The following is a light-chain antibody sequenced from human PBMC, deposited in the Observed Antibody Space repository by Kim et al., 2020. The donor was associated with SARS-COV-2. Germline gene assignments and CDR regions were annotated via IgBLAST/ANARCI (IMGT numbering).Light chain of an antibody. V-gene: IGKV3-15*01. CDR1: QYVGSSK. Sequence: VSPGARANLSCRASQYVGSSKLAWYQQKPGQVPRLLIYGASTRATGIPARFSGSGSGTEFTLTISSLQSEDFAVYYCQQYSNWRTFGQGTKVDIK. J-gene: IGKJ1*01. CDR3: QQYSNWRT. CDR2: GAS.